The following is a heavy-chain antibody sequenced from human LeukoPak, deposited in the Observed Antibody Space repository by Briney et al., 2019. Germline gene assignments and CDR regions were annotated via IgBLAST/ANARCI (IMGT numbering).Heavy chain of an antibody. CDR1: GGTFSSYA. D-gene: IGHD2-2*01. V-gene: IGHV1-69*13. CDR2: IIPIFGTA. Sequence: SVKVSCKASGGTFSSYAISWVRQAPGQGLEWMGGIIPIFGTANYAQKFQGRVTITADESTSTAYMELSSLRSEDTAVYYCAREGYCSSTSCLNWFDPWGQGTLVTVSS. J-gene: IGHJ5*02. CDR3: AREGYCSSTSCLNWFDP.